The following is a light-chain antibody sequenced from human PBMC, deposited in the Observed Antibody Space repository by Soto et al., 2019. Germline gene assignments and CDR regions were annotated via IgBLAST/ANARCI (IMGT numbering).Light chain of an antibody. Sequence: QSVLPQPASVSGSPGQSITISCTGTSSDVGGYNYVSWYQQHPGNAPKLMIYDVSNRPSGVSNRFSGSKSGNTASLTISGLQAEDEADYYCSSYTSSSTLVFGTGTKVTVL. V-gene: IGLV2-14*01. CDR1: SSDVGGYNY. CDR3: SSYTSSSTLV. CDR2: DVS. J-gene: IGLJ1*01.